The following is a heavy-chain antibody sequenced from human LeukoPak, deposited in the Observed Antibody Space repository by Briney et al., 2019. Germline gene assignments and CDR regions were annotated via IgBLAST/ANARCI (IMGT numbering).Heavy chain of an antibody. CDR1: GYTFTSYG. Sequence: GASVKVSCKASGYTFTSYGISWVRQAPGQGLEWMGRISAYNGNTNYAQKLQGRVTMTTDTSTSTAHMELRSLRSDDTAVYYCARIAAAPNYYMGVWGKGTTVTVSS. D-gene: IGHD6-13*01. J-gene: IGHJ6*03. V-gene: IGHV1-18*01. CDR2: ISAYNGNT. CDR3: ARIAAAPNYYMGV.